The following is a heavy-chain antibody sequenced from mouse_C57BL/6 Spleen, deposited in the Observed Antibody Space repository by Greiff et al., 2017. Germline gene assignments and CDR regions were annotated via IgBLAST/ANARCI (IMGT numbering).Heavy chain of an antibody. J-gene: IGHJ3*01. Sequence: QVHVKQSGAELVRPGASVKLSCKASGYTFTDYYINWVKQRPGQGLEWIARIYPGSGNTYYNEKFKGQATLTAEKSSSTAYMQLSSLTSEDSAVYFCAREAQATGFAYWGQGTLVTVSA. D-gene: IGHD3-2*02. CDR1: GYTFTDYY. CDR2: IYPGSGNT. CDR3: AREAQATGFAY. V-gene: IGHV1-76*01.